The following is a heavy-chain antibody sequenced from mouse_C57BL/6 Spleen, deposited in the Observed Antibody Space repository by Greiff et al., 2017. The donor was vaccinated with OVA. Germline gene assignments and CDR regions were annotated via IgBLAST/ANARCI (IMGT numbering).Heavy chain of an antibody. CDR2: INPNNGGT. Sequence: EVQLQQSGPELVKPGASVKIPCKASGYTFTDYNMDWVKQSHGKSLEWIGDINPNNGGTIYNQKFKGKATLTVDKSSSTAYMELRSLTSEDTAVYYCARRHGSLHYYAMDYWGQGTSVTVSS. CDR1: GYTFTDYN. V-gene: IGHV1-18*01. D-gene: IGHD1-1*01. J-gene: IGHJ4*01. CDR3: ARRHGSLHYYAMDY.